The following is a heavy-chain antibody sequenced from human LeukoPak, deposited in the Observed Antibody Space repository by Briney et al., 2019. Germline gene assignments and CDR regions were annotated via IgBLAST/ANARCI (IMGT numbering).Heavy chain of an antibody. Sequence: SQTLSLTCAVSGGSISSGTHYWNWIRQHPGQGLEWIGHIYNTGSAYYNPSLMSRVSISIDTSENQFSLKLSSVAAADTAVYYCASTHCASPSCYSYYYSGLDVWGQGTTVIVSS. CDR2: IYNTGSA. CDR1: GGSISSGTHY. CDR3: ASTHCASPSCYSYYYSGLDV. V-gene: IGHV4-31*11. D-gene: IGHD2-2*01. J-gene: IGHJ6*02.